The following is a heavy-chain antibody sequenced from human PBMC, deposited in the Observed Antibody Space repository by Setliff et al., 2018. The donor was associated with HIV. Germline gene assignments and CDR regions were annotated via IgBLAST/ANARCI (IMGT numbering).Heavy chain of an antibody. D-gene: IGHD4-17*01. V-gene: IGHV1-2*02. Sequence: ASVKVSCKASGYTFTEYYIHWVRQAPGQGLEWMGWIYPDTGGTNFAQKFQGRVTMTRDTSISTAYMELSRLRSDDTALYYCARSTTADWGQGTMVTVSS. CDR3: ARSTTAD. J-gene: IGHJ4*02. CDR2: IYPDTGGT. CDR1: GYTFTEYY.